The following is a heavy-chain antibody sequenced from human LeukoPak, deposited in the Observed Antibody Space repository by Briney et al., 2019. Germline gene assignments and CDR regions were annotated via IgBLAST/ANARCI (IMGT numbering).Heavy chain of an antibody. CDR2: IYYSGST. D-gene: IGHD6-19*01. CDR1: GGSISSSSYY. V-gene: IGHV4-39*01. J-gene: IGHJ4*02. CDR3: ARGYIYSGWYYFDY. Sequence: SETLSLTCTVSGGSISSSSYYWGWIRQPPGKGLEWIGSIYYSGSTYYNPSLKSRVTISVDTSKNQFSLKLSSVTAADTAVYYCARGYIYSGWYYFDYWGQGTLVTVSS.